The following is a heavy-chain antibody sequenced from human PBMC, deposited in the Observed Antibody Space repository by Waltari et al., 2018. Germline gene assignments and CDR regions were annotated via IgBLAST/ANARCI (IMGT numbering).Heavy chain of an antibody. CDR2: ISSSSSTI. CDR3: ARDRGSSSWYYYYYMDV. J-gene: IGHJ6*03. V-gene: IGHV3-48*04. CDR1: GFTFSSYS. D-gene: IGHD6-13*01. Sequence: EVQLVESGGGLVQPGGSLRLSCAASGFTFSSYSMNWVRQAPGKGLEWVSYISSSSSTIYYADSVKGRFTISRDNAKNSLYLQMNSLRAEDTAVYYCARDRGSSSWYYYYYMDVWGKGTTVTVSS.